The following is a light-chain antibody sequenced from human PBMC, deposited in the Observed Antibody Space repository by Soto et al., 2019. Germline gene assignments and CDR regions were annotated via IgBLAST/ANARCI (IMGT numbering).Light chain of an antibody. CDR1: SSDAGGYNY. V-gene: IGLV2-14*01. CDR2: EVA. CDR3: TSYTSNLTYV. J-gene: IGLJ1*01. Sequence: QSALTQPASVSGSPGQSITISCTGTSSDAGGYNYVSWYQQHPGKAPKLMIYEVANRPSGVSNRFSGSKSGNTASLTISGLQAEDEADYYCTSYTSNLTYVFGTGTTVTVL.